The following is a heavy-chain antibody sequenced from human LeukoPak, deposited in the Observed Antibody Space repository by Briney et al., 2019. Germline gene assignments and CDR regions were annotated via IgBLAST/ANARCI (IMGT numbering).Heavy chain of an antibody. CDR1: GGSFSGYY. CDR2: INHSGST. J-gene: IGHJ5*02. D-gene: IGHD3-10*01. Sequence: SETLSLTCAVYGGSFSGYYWSWIRQPPGKGLEWIGEINHSGSTNYNPSLKSRVTISVDTSKNQFSLKLSSVTAADTAVYYCARQRRGSGLNIGRFDPWGQGTLVTVSS. V-gene: IGHV4-34*01. CDR3: ARQRRGSGLNIGRFDP.